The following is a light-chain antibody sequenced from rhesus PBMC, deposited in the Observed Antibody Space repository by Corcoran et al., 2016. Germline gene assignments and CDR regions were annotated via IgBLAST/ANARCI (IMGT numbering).Light chain of an antibody. CDR2: KVS. CDR1: QSLVHSNGNTY. CDR3: GQGTHWPPWT. J-gene: IGKJ1*01. V-gene: IGKV2-64*01. Sequence: DVVMTQSPLSLPITPGQPASISCRSSQSLVHSNGNTYLSWYQQKPGQPPRLLFYKVSNRDSGVPDRFSGSEAGTDFTLKISRVEAEDVGVYYCGQGTHWPPWTFGQGTKVEIK.